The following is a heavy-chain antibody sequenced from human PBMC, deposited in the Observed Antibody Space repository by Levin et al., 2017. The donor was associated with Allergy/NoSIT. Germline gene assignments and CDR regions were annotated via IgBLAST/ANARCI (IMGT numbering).Heavy chain of an antibody. Sequence: AGGSLRLSCAASGILFSSYDMNWVRQAPGKGLEWVSSISAGGKYIYYADSVKGRFTISRDNAKNSLFLQMKSLRAEDTAVYYCASWAMYHYDRSAFDYFYYAMDVWGQGTTVTVSS. CDR1: GILFSSYD. CDR3: ASWAMYHYDRSAFDYFYYAMDV. J-gene: IGHJ6*02. V-gene: IGHV3-21*01. D-gene: IGHD3-22*01. CDR2: ISAGGKYI.